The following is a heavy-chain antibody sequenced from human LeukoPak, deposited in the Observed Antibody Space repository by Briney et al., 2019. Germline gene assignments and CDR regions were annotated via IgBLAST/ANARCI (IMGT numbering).Heavy chain of an antibody. D-gene: IGHD4-23*01. V-gene: IGHV1-46*01. CDR2: INPSGGST. Sequence: ASVKVSCKASGYTFTSYYMHGVRQAPGQGLEWMGIINPSGGSTSYAQKFQGRVTMTRDMSTSTVYMELSSLRSEDTAVYYCARDAVVNQDYYYYYYMDVWGKGTAVTVSS. J-gene: IGHJ6*03. CDR3: ARDAVVNQDYYYYYYMDV. CDR1: GYTFTSYY.